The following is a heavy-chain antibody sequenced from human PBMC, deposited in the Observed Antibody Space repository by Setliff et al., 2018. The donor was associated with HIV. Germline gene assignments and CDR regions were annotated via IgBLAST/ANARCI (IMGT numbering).Heavy chain of an antibody. D-gene: IGHD7-27*01. V-gene: IGHV4-39*01. CDR1: GGSISSYSYF. J-gene: IGHJ2*01. Sequence: PSETLSLTCTVSGGSISSYSYFWGWVRQPPGKGLEWIASVSYSGRSHYSASLKSRVVISADSSNDQFSLKVKYVSAADTAVYFCVRHARLGGAHFDLWGPGSLVTVSS. CDR3: VRHARLGGAHFDL. CDR2: VSYSGRS.